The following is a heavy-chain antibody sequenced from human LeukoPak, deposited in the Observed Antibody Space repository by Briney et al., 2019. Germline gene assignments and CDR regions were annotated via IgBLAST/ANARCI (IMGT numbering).Heavy chain of an antibody. J-gene: IGHJ4*02. CDR2: IYYSGST. V-gene: IGHV4-59*01. CDR1: GGSISSYY. Sequence: SETLSLTCTVSGGSISSYYWSWIRQPPGKGLEWNGYIYYSGSTNYNPSLKSRVTISVDTSKNQFSLKLSSVTAADTAVYYCAASYYYDSSGYYTFDYWGQGTLVTVSS. CDR3: AASYYYDSSGYYTFDY. D-gene: IGHD3-22*01.